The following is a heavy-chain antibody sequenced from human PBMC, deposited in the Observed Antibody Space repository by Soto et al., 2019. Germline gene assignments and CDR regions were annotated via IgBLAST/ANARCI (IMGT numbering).Heavy chain of an antibody. V-gene: IGHV1-2*04. CDR1: GYTFTGYY. Sequence: ASVKVSCKASGYTFTGYYMHWVRQAPGQGLEWMGWINPNSGGKNYAQKFQGWVTMTRDTSISTAYMELSRLRSDDTAVYYCARDSGNCSSTSCLYYGMDVWGQGTTVTVSS. D-gene: IGHD2-2*01. J-gene: IGHJ6*02. CDR2: INPNSGGK. CDR3: ARDSGNCSSTSCLYYGMDV.